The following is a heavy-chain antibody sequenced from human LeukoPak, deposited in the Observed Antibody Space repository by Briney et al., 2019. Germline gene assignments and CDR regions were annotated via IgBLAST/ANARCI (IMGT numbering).Heavy chain of an antibody. D-gene: IGHD3-10*01. CDR1: SDSLSSGAYS. V-gene: IGHV4-30-4*07. CDR3: VRGAYEYGRYFDY. Sequence: PQTLSLTCAVSSDSLSSGAYSWNWIRQPPGKGLEWIGYIYYNGNTFYNPSLKSRTSLSLDTSRNQFSLNLNSVTAADTAVYYCVRGAYEYGRYFDYWGQGTLVTVSS. J-gene: IGHJ4*02. CDR2: IYYNGNT.